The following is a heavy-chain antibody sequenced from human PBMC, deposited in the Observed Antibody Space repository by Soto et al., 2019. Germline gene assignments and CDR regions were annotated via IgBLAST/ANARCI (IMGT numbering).Heavy chain of an antibody. CDR2: ISIDGDTK. J-gene: IGHJ6*02. CDR1: GFSFRSHS. V-gene: IGHV3-30-3*01. CDR3: ARVAYCIDSNCIRQYHHAMDV. Sequence: GGSLRLSCVASGFSFRSHSLHWVRQAPGKGLEWVAFISIDGDTKHYTDSVKGRFTVSRDNSKNRLSLQMDTLRPEDTALYYCARVAYCIDSNCIRQYHHAMDVWGQGTTVTVSS. D-gene: IGHD2-2*01.